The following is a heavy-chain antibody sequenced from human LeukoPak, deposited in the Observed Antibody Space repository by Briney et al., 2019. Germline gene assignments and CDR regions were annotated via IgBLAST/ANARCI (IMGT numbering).Heavy chain of an antibody. CDR1: GGSNSSYY. V-gene: IGHV4-59*01. Sequence: SETLSLTCTVSGGSNSSYYWSWIRQPPGKGLEWIGYIYYSGSTNYNPSLKSRVTISVDTSKNQFSLKLSSVTAADTAVYYCASGESLFDYWGQGTLVTVSS. CDR2: IYYSGST. J-gene: IGHJ4*02. D-gene: IGHD2/OR15-2a*01. CDR3: ASGESLFDY.